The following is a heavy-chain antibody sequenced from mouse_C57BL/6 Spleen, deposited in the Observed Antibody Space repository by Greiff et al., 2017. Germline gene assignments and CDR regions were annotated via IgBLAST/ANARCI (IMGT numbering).Heavy chain of an antibody. CDR2: ISSGGSYT. J-gene: IGHJ2*01. Sequence: EVHLVESGGDLVKPGGSLKLSCAASGFTFSSYGMSWVRQTPDKRLEWVATISSGGSYTYYPDSVKGRFTISRDNAKNTLYLQMSSLKSEDTAMXYCARPGDYYGSSYPFDYWGQGTTLTVSS. D-gene: IGHD1-1*01. CDR1: GFTFSSYG. CDR3: ARPGDYYGSSYPFDY. V-gene: IGHV5-6*01.